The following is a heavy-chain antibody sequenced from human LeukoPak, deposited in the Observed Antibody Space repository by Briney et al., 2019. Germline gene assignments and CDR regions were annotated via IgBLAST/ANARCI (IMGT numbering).Heavy chain of an antibody. CDR2: IASDGSST. V-gene: IGHV3-74*01. Sequence: GGSLRLSCAASGFTFSSYALSWVRQAPGKGLVWVSRIASDGSSTTYADSVKGRFSISRDNAKNTLYLQMNSLRVEDTAVYYCARGRPHGNDYWGQGTLVTVSS. CDR3: ARGRPHGNDY. CDR1: GFTFSSYA. J-gene: IGHJ4*02. D-gene: IGHD4-23*01.